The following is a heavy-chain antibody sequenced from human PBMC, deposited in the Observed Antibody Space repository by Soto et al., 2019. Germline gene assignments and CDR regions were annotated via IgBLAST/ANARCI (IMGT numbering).Heavy chain of an antibody. J-gene: IGHJ4*02. V-gene: IGHV3-21*01. D-gene: IGHD1-1*01. CDR1: GFTFSSYS. CDR3: ATDQLSLLNYDY. CDR2: ISSTSIYI. Sequence: GGSLRLSCAASGFTFSSYSMNWVRQAPGKGLEWVSTISSTSIYIYYADSVRGRFTISRDNAKNSLYLQMNSLRAEDTAVYYCATDQLSLLNYDYWGQGTLVTVSS.